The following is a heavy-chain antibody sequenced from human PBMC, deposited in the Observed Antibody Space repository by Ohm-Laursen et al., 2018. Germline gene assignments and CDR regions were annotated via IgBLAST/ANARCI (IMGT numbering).Heavy chain of an antibody. CDR1: GFTFSGDA. Sequence: SLRLSCTASGFTFSGDAMSWVRQGPEKGLEWVSVATGSGRSTYYTDSVKGRFSISRDNSKNTLYLQMNTVRAEDTAVYYCARVGYYDSRGYGLGFWGQGTLVTVSS. CDR3: ARVGYYDSRGYGLGF. V-gene: IGHV3-23*01. CDR2: ATGSGRST. J-gene: IGHJ4*02. D-gene: IGHD3-22*01.